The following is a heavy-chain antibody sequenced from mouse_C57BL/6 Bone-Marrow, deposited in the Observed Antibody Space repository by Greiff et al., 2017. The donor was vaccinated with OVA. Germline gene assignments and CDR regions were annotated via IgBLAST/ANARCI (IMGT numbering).Heavy chain of an antibody. CDR2: IDPENGDT. CDR3: TDDYDGD. V-gene: IGHV14-4*01. Sequence: EVQLQQSGAELVRPGASVKLSCTASGFNITDDYMHWVKQRPEQGLEWIGWIDPENGDTEYASKFQGKATITADTSSNPAYMQLSSLTSADTAVYYCTDDYDGDWCQGTTLTVSS. J-gene: IGHJ2*01. CDR1: GFNITDDY. D-gene: IGHD2-3*01.